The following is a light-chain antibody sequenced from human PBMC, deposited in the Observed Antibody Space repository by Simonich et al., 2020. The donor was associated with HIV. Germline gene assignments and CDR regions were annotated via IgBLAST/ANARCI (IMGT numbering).Light chain of an antibody. CDR2: DAS. V-gene: IGKV3D-20*01. CDR3: QQYGSSPYT. Sequence: EIVLTQSPGTLSLSPGERATLSCRASQRVSSSYLAWYQQKPGLAPRLLIYDASSRATGIPDRFSGSGSGTDFTLTISRLEPEDFAVYYCQQYGSSPYTFGQGTKLEIK. J-gene: IGKJ2*01. CDR1: QRVSSSY.